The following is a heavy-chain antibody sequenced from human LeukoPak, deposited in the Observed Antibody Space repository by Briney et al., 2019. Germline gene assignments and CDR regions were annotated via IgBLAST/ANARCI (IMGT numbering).Heavy chain of an antibody. CDR3: AKDSRGYTYVLIDY. Sequence: GGSLRLTCAASGFTFGNYAMSWFRQAPGKGLEWVSGLSGSGKTTYYADSVKGRFAISRDNSENTLYLQMNSLRADDTALYYCAKDSRGYTYVLIDYWGQGTLVTVSS. D-gene: IGHD5-18*01. V-gene: IGHV3-23*01. CDR2: LSGSGKTT. J-gene: IGHJ4*02. CDR1: GFTFGNYA.